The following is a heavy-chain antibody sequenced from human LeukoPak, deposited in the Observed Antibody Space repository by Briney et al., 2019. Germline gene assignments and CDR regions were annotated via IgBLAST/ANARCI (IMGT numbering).Heavy chain of an antibody. CDR2: IYPGDSDT. J-gene: IGHJ4*02. CDR1: GYSFTSYW. D-gene: IGHD1-26*01. Sequence: GESLKISCKGSGYSFTSYWIDWVRQMPGKGLEWMGIIYPGDSDTRYSPSFQGQVTISADKSISTAYLQWSSLKASDTAMYYCARPFRDSGSYWYFDHWGQGTLVTVSS. V-gene: IGHV5-51*01. CDR3: ARPFRDSGSYWYFDH.